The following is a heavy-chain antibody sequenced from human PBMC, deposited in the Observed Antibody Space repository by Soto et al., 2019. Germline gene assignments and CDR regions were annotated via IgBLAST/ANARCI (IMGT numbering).Heavy chain of an antibody. D-gene: IGHD3-10*01. Sequence: GGSLRLSCAVSGFTVSDNYMIWVRQAPGKGLEWVSVIYGDGSTYYADSVKGRFTISRGNSKNTVFLQMSSLRAEDTAMYYCARDKGLGISMVRGVVMTVRNGVEVWDQGTTVTVSS. CDR2: IYGDGST. V-gene: IGHV3-53*01. CDR3: ARDKGLGISMVRGVVMTVRNGVEV. CDR1: GFTVSDNY. J-gene: IGHJ6*02.